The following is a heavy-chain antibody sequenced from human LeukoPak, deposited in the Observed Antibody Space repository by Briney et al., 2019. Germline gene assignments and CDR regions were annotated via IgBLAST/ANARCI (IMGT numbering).Heavy chain of an antibody. V-gene: IGHV3-21*01. Sequence: GGSLRLSCAASGFTFSTYSMSWVRQAPGKGLEWVSSISSSSSYIYYADSVKGRFTISRDNAKNPLYLQMNSLRAEDTAVYYCASHYYGSGKFENWGQGTLVTVSS. D-gene: IGHD3-10*01. CDR1: GFTFSTYS. J-gene: IGHJ4*02. CDR2: ISSSSSYI. CDR3: ASHYYGSGKFEN.